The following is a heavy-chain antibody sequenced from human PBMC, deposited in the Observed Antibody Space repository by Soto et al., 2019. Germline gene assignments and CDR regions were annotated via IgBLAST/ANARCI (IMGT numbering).Heavy chain of an antibody. CDR3: AREGAVVAATFHYYGMDV. D-gene: IGHD2-15*01. CDR1: GGTFSSYA. CDR2: IIPIFGTA. J-gene: IGHJ6*02. Sequence: QVQLVQSGAEVKKPGSSVKVSCKASGGTFSSYAISWVRQAPGQGLEWMGGIIPIFGTANYAQKFQGRVTITADESTSTAYMELSRLRSEYTAVYYCAREGAVVAATFHYYGMDVWGQGTTVTGSS. V-gene: IGHV1-69*01.